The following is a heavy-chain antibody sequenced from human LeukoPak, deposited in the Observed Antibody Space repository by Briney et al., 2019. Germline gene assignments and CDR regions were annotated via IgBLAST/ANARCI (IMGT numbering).Heavy chain of an antibody. J-gene: IGHJ4*02. D-gene: IGHD3-10*01. Sequence: VRQAPGKGLEWVSAISGSGGSTYYADSVKGRFTISRDNSKNTLYLQMNSLRAEDTAVYYCAKENYYGSGSYDYWGQGTLVTVSS. CDR2: ISGSGGST. V-gene: IGHV3-23*01. CDR3: AKENYYGSGSYDY.